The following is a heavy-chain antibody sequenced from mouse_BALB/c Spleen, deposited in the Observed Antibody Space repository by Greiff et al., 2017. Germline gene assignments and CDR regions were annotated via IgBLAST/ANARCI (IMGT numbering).Heavy chain of an antibody. D-gene: IGHD2-1*01. V-gene: IGHV1-55*01. J-gene: IGHJ4*01. CDR3: ARSEGNYEDAMDY. CDR2: IYPGSGST. Sequence: QVQLQQPGAELVKPGTSVKLSCKASGYNFTSYWINWVKLRHGQGLEWIGDIYPGSGSTNYNEKFKSKATLTVDTSSSPAYMQLSSLASEDSALYYCARSEGNYEDAMDYWGQGTSVTVSS. CDR1: GYNFTSYW.